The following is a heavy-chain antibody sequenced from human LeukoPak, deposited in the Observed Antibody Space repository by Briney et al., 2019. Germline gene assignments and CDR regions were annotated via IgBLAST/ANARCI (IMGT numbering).Heavy chain of an antibody. V-gene: IGHV4-4*07. CDR3: ARESPEDWFDP. J-gene: IGHJ5*02. CDR1: GGSISSYY. Sequence: SETLSLTCTVSGGSISSYYWSWIRQPAGKGLEWIGRIYTSGSTNYNPSLKSRVTMSVDTSKKQFSLKLSSVTAAYTAVYYCARESPEDWFDPWRQRTLVTVSS. CDR2: IYTSGST.